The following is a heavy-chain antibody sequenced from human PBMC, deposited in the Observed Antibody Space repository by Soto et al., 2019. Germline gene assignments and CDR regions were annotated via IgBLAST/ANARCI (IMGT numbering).Heavy chain of an antibody. CDR2: IWYDGSNK. CDR3: ARGLDHFDY. D-gene: IGHD6-19*01. V-gene: IGHV3-33*01. CDR1: GFTFSSYG. Sequence: GGSLRLSCAASGFTFSSYGMHWVRQAPGKGLGWVAVIWYDGSNKYYADSVKGRFTISRDNSKNTLYLQMNSLRAEDTAVYYCARGLDHFDYWGQGTLVTVSS. J-gene: IGHJ4*02.